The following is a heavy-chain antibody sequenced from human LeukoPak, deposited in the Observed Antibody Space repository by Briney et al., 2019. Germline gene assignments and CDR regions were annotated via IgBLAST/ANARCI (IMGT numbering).Heavy chain of an antibody. V-gene: IGHV3-21*04. Sequence: PGGSLTLSCAASGFTFSSYSMNWVRQAPGEGLEWVASISNSSSYIYYADSVKDRLTICRDSDKHSLYRQMNSLRAEDTAVYYCAKDPGGSEFQYSSYWSHAGYFEDWGQGSLVTVSS. CDR3: AKDPGGSEFQYSSYWSHAGYFED. CDR1: GFTFSSYS. J-gene: IGHJ4*02. CDR2: ISNSSSYI. D-gene: IGHD6-19*01.